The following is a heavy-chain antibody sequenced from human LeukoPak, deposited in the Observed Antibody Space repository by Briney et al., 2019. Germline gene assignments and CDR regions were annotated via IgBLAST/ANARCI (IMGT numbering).Heavy chain of an antibody. CDR1: GFTFSSYA. CDR3: ARLSGTSGTTSRVLDY. Sequence: GGSLRLSCAASGFTFSSYAMSWVRQAPGKGLEWVSAISGSGGSTYYADSVKGRFTISRDNSENTVYLQVKSLRADDTAVYYCARLSGTSGTTSRVLDYWGQGALVTVSS. J-gene: IGHJ4*02. D-gene: IGHD1-1*01. CDR2: ISGSGGST. V-gene: IGHV3-23*01.